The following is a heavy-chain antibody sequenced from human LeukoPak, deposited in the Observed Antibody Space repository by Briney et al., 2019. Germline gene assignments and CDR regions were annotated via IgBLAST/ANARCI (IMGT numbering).Heavy chain of an antibody. D-gene: IGHD3-16*01. CDR2: IRSITDGGTT. CDR1: RFRINNYG. V-gene: IGHV3-15*01. Sequence: PGGSLRLSCAASRFRINNYGMHWIRQAPGKGLEWVARIRSITDGGTTDYAAPVKGRFTILRDDSKTTLYLDMNSLKTEDTAVYYCTAELVRLWGSPNYWGQGTLVTVSS. CDR3: TAELVRLWGSPNY. J-gene: IGHJ4*02.